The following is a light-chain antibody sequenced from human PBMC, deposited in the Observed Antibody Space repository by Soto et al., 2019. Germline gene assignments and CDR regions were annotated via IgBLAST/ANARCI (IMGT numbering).Light chain of an antibody. Sequence: QSALTQPASVSGSPGQSITISCTGTSSDVGSYNLVSWYQQHPGKAPKLMIYEGSKRPSGASNRFSGSKSGNTASLTISGLQAEDEADYCCCSYAGSPYVVFGGGTKLTVL. V-gene: IGLV2-23*01. J-gene: IGLJ2*01. CDR3: CSYAGSPYVV. CDR2: EGS. CDR1: SSDVGSYNL.